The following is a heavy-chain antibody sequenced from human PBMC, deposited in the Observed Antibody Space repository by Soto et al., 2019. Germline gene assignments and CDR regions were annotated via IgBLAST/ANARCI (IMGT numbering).Heavy chain of an antibody. CDR3: ARVPLDYSNSHYFDF. J-gene: IGHJ4*02. Sequence: PSETLSLTCTVSGGSVSIGSFYWSWIRQPPGKALEWIGFIYNNRSFNYNPSLKSRVTMSVDTSKHQFSLKLSSVTAADTAVYYCARVPLDYSNSHYFDFWGQGALVTVSS. V-gene: IGHV4-61*01. D-gene: IGHD6-6*01. CDR1: GGSVSIGSFY. CDR2: IYNNRSF.